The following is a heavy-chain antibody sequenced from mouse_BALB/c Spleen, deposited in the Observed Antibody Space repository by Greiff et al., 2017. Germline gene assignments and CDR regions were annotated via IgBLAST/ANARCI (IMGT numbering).Heavy chain of an antibody. J-gene: IGHJ4*01. CDR1: GFTFSSYA. Sequence: EVQVVESGGGLVKPGGSLKLSCAASGFTFSSYALSWVRQSPEKRLEWVAEISSGGSYTYYPDTVTGRFTISRANAKNTLYLVMSSLRSEDTAMYYCARENGYDPPFAMDYWGQGTSVTVSS. D-gene: IGHD2-2*01. V-gene: IGHV5-9-4*01. CDR2: ISSGGSYT. CDR3: ARENGYDPPFAMDY.